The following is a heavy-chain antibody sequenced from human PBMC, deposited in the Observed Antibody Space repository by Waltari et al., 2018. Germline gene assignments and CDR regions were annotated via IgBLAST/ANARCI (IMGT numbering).Heavy chain of an antibody. V-gene: IGHV1-69*08. CDR3: ARADGSGRGAFDI. J-gene: IGHJ3*02. CDR2: IIPIFGTA. Sequence: QVQLVQSGAEVKKPGSSVNVSCTASGVAFSSYAISWVRQAPGQGLEWMGRIIPIFGTANYAQKFQGRVTITADKSTSTAYMELSSLRSEDTAVYYCARADGSGRGAFDIWGQGTMVTVSS. D-gene: IGHD3-10*01. CDR1: GVAFSSYA.